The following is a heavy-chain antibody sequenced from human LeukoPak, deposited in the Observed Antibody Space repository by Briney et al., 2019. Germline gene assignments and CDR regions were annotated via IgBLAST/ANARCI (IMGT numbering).Heavy chain of an antibody. CDR2: ITGGHYPT. D-gene: IGHD4-17*01. CDR1: GFIFSRFA. Sequence: QPGGSLTLSCAASGFIFSRFAVTWVRQAPGKGLEWVFSITGGHYPTINTDSVKGRFTISRDNSKNTLYLQMNRLRADDTAVYYCTKDPNGDYVGAFDPWGQGTLVTGSS. J-gene: IGHJ5*02. CDR3: TKDPNGDYVGAFDP. V-gene: IGHV3-23*01.